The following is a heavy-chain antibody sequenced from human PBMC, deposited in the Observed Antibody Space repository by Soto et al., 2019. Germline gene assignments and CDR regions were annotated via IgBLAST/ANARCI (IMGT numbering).Heavy chain of an antibody. CDR2: ISYDGSNK. CDR1: GFTFSSYG. CDR3: AKDQYYDFWSGFRPENYYYGMDV. D-gene: IGHD3-3*01. J-gene: IGHJ6*02. Sequence: TGGSLRLSCAASGFTFSSYGMHRVRQAPGKGLEWVAVISYDGSNKYYADSVKGRFTISRDNSKNTLYLQMNSLRAEDTAVYYCAKDQYYDFWSGFRPENYYYGMDVWGQGTTVTVSS. V-gene: IGHV3-30*18.